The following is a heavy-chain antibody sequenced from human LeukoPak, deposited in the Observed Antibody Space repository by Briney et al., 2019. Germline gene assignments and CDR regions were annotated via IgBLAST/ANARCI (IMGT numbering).Heavy chain of an antibody. Sequence: PSETLSLTCTVSGGSLGGYYWSWIRQTPGKGPEYIGYIYPTGNTNGNTNYNPSLKSRVTISVDTSKNQFSLNLTSVTAADTAKYYCARLQWLVRSWFDPWGRGTLVIVSS. V-gene: IGHV4-4*08. CDR3: ARLQWLVRSWFDP. D-gene: IGHD6-19*01. CDR2: IYPTGNT. CDR1: GGSLGGYY. J-gene: IGHJ5*02.